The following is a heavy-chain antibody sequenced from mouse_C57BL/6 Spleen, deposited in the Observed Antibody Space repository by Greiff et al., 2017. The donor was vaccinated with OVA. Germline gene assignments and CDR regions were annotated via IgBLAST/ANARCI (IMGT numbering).Heavy chain of an antibody. V-gene: IGHV1-19*01. CDR1: GYTFTDYY. J-gene: IGHJ2*01. CDR3: ARRLTGTFAY. D-gene: IGHD4-1*01. Sequence: VQLQQSGPVLVKPGASVKMSCKASGYTFTDYYMNWVKQSHGKSLEWIGVINPYNGGTSYKQKFKGKATLTVDKSSSTAYMELNSLTSEDSAVYYCARRLTGTFAYWGQGTTLTVSS. CDR2: INPYNGGT.